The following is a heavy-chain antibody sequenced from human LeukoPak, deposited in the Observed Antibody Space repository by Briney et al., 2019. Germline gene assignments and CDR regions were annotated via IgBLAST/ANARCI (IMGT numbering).Heavy chain of an antibody. D-gene: IGHD1-26*01. J-gene: IGHJ4*02. V-gene: IGHV1-18*01. CDR2: ISAYKCHT. CDR1: GYTFTNSN. Sequence: ASVKVSCKTSGYTFTNSNISWVRQAPGQGLEWMGWISAYKCHTNYAQKLQGRVNMTTDTSTSTAYMELRSLRVDDTAVYYCARGGWDLRYFDYWGQGTLVTVSS. CDR3: ARGGWDLRYFDY.